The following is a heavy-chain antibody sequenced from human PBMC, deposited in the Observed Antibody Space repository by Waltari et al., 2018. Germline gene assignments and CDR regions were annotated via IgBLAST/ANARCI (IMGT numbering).Heavy chain of an antibody. CDR3: EGDNSYYDFWSGYYYGMDV. CDR1: GGTFSSYA. J-gene: IGHJ6*02. V-gene: IGHV1-69*08. D-gene: IGHD3-3*01. Sequence: QVQLVQSGAEVKKPGSSVKVSCKASGGTFSSYAISWVRQAPGQGLEWMGRIRPIHGTANYAQKFQGRVTITTDKSTSTAYMELSSLRSEDTAVYYCEGDNSYYDFWSGYYYGMDVWGQGTTVTVSS. CDR2: IRPIHGTA.